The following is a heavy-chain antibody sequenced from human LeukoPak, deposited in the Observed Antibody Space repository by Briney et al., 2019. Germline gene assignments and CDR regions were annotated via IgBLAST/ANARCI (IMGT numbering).Heavy chain of an antibody. CDR3: ASNYYGSGSSVSPYYYYYMDV. D-gene: IGHD3-10*01. J-gene: IGHJ6*03. CDR2: INPNSGGT. Sequence: ASVKVSCKASGYSFTGYYMHWVRQAPGQGLEWMGWINPNSGGTKYAQKFKGRVTMTRDTSISTAYMELSRLRSDDTAVYYCASNYYGSGSSVSPYYYYYMDVWGKGTTVTISS. CDR1: GYSFTGYY. V-gene: IGHV1-2*02.